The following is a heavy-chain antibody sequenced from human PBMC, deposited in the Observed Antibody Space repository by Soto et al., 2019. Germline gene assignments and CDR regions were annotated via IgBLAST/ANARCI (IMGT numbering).Heavy chain of an antibody. D-gene: IGHD1-7*01. CDR3: AKFGGRGGNYRSSNWFDT. CDR1: GFTFGSYP. V-gene: IGHV3-23*01. Sequence: PGGSLRLSCAVSGFTFGSYPMSWVRQAPGMGLEWVSVISASGYNTYYADSVEGRFTISRDNFKNTLYLQMNSLGGDDTAVYYCAKFGGRGGNYRSSNWFDTWGQGTLVTVSS. CDR2: ISASGYNT. J-gene: IGHJ5*02.